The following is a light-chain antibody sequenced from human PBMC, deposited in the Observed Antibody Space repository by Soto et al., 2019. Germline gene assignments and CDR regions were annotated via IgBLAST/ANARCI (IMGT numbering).Light chain of an antibody. J-gene: IGKJ4*01. CDR1: QSVSSY. Sequence: EIVLTQSPATFSASPGERATLSCRASQSVSSYLAWYQQKPGQAPRLLIYDASNRATGIPVRFSGSGSGTDCTLTSSRLEPEDLAVYHCQQRASWPLSFGGGTRVEIK. CDR3: QQRASWPLS. CDR2: DAS. V-gene: IGKV3-11*01.